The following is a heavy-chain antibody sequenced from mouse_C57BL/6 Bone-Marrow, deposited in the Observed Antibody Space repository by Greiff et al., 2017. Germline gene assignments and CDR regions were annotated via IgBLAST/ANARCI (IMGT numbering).Heavy chain of an antibody. CDR3: ARYGTGQWYFDV. CDR2: IYPRSGNT. Sequence: QVQLKESGAELARPGASVKLSCKASGYTFTSYGISWVKQRTGQGLEWIGEIYPRSGNTYYNEKFKGKATLTADKSSSTAYMELRSLTSEDSAVYFCARYGTGQWYFDVWGTGTTVTVSS. D-gene: IGHD4-1*01. J-gene: IGHJ1*03. CDR1: GYTFTSYG. V-gene: IGHV1-81*01.